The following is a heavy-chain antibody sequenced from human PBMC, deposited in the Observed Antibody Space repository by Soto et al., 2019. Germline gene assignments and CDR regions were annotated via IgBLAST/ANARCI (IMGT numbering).Heavy chain of an antibody. Sequence: SETLSLTCAVSGYSISSGYYWGWIRPPPGKGLEWIGSWYRSGVTYYNPSLKGRVSMSVDTSKNQFSLKLSSVTAADTAVYYCASVASLDSTGYYYCFDYWGQGTQVTVSS. D-gene: IGHD3-22*01. CDR2: WYRSGVT. V-gene: IGHV4-38-2*01. CDR1: GYSISSGYY. J-gene: IGHJ4*02. CDR3: ASVASLDSTGYYYCFDY.